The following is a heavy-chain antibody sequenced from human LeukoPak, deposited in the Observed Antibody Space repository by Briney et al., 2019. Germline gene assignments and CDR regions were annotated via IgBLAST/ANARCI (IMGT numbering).Heavy chain of an antibody. CDR1: GGSITTYY. CDR2: IFYSGTT. Sequence: SETLSLTCTVSGGSITTYYWSWIRQPPGKGLEWIGFIFYSGTTNYNPSLKSRVAISLNTSKTQFSLKLSSVTAADTAVYYCARGTFWSGYYHDYWGQGTLVTVSS. CDR3: ARGTFWSGYYHDY. D-gene: IGHD3-3*01. J-gene: IGHJ4*02. V-gene: IGHV4-59*01.